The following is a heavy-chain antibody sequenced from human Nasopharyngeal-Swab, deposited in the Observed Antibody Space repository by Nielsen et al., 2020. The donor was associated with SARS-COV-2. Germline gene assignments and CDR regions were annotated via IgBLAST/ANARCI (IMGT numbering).Heavy chain of an antibody. Sequence: GESLKISCAASGFTVSSNYMSWVRQAPGKGLEWVSVIYSGGSTYYADSVKGRLTISRDNSKNTLYLQMNSLRAEDTAVYYCARDSNDYGDYLPLDYWGQGTLVTVSS. V-gene: IGHV3-66*01. J-gene: IGHJ4*02. CDR2: IYSGGST. CDR3: ARDSNDYGDYLPLDY. CDR1: GFTVSSNY. D-gene: IGHD4-17*01.